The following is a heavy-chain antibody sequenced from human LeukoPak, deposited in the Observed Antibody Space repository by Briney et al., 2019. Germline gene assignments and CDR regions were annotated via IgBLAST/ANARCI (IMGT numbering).Heavy chain of an antibody. D-gene: IGHD2-15*01. CDR2: ISSSGSTI. V-gene: IGHV3-11*01. J-gene: IGHJ6*02. Sequence: PGGSLRLSCAASGFTFSDYYMSWIRQAPGKGLEWVSYISSSGSTIYYADSVKGRFTISRDNAKNSLYLQMNSLRAEDTAVYYCARDQYCSGGSCYSDYYYGMDVWGQGTTVTVSS. CDR1: GFTFSDYY. CDR3: ARDQYCSGGSCYSDYYYGMDV.